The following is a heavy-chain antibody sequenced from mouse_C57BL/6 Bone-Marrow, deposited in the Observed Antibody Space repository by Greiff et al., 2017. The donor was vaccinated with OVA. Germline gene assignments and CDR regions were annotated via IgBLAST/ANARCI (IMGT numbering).Heavy chain of an antibody. D-gene: IGHD6-5*01. CDR1: GFNIKDDY. J-gene: IGHJ2*01. Sequence: VTLKESGAELVRPGASVKLSCTASGFNIKDDYMHWVKQRPEQGLEWIGWIDPENGDTEYASKFQGKATITADTSSNTAYLQLSSLTSEDTAVYYCTAYGPLDYWGQDTTLTVSS. CDR3: TAYGPLDY. CDR2: IDPENGDT. V-gene: IGHV14-4*01.